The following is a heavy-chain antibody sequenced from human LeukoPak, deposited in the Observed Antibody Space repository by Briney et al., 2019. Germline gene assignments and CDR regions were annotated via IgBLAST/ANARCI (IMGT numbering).Heavy chain of an antibody. Sequence: SETLSLTCSVSGGSISSSDYYWDWIRQPPGKGLEWIGAIYHTGGTHYNPSLRGRVTISGDTSKNQFSLNLNFLTAADTAVYYCATQNQPGRPNFDNWGQGTLVTVSS. D-gene: IGHD2/OR15-2a*01. J-gene: IGHJ4*01. CDR2: IYHTGGT. CDR1: GGSISSSDYY. V-gene: IGHV4-39*01. CDR3: ATQNQPGRPNFDN.